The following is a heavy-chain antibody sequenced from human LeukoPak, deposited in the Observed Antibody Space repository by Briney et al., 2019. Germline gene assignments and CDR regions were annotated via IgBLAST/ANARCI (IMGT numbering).Heavy chain of an antibody. J-gene: IGHJ6*02. CDR3: ARVGTYYYYGMDV. D-gene: IGHD6-13*01. CDR2: IYYSGST. CDR1: GGSISSYY. V-gene: IGHV4-59*01. Sequence: SETLSLTCTVSGGSISSYYWSWIRQPAGKGLEWIGYIYYSGSTNYNPSLKSRVTISVDTSKNQFSLKLSSVTAADTAVYYCARVGTYYYYGMDVWGQGTTVTVSS.